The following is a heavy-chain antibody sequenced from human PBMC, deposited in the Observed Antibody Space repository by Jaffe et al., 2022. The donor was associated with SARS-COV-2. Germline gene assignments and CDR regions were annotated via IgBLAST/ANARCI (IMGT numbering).Heavy chain of an antibody. CDR3: ARLVVAATSVESPDY. CDR2: INPNSGGT. D-gene: IGHD2-15*01. J-gene: IGHJ4*02. Sequence: QVQLVQSGAEVKKPGASVKVSCKASGYTFTGYYMHWVRQAPGQGLEWMGRINPNSGGTNYAQKFQGRVTMTRDTSISTAYMELSRLRSDDTAVYYCARLVVAATSVESPDYWGQGTLVTVSS. CDR1: GYTFTGYY. V-gene: IGHV1-2*06.